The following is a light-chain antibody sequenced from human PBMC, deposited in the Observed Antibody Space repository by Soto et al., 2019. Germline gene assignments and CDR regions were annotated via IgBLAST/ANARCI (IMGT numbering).Light chain of an antibody. J-gene: IGLJ1*01. V-gene: IGLV2-11*01. CDR2: DVS. Sequence: QSAVTQPRSVSGSPGQSVTISCTGTSSDVGGYNYVSWYQQHPGKAPKVMIYDVSKRPSGVPDRFSGSKSGNTASLTISGLQAEDEADYYCCSYAGSPYVFGTGTKVTVL. CDR1: SSDVGGYNY. CDR3: CSYAGSPYV.